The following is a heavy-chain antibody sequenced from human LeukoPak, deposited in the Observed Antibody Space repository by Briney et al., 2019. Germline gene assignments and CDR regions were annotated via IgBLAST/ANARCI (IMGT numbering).Heavy chain of an antibody. CDR2: ISAYNGNT. J-gene: IGHJ5*02. D-gene: IGHD3-10*01. Sequence: ASVKVSCKASGYTFTSYGISWVRQAPGQGLEWMGWISAYNGNTNYAQKLQGRVTMTTDTSTSTAYMELRSLRSDDTAVYYCAVTRNYYGSGSYEGRIINWFDPWGQGTLVTVSS. CDR3: AVTRNYYGSGSYEGRIINWFDP. V-gene: IGHV1-18*01. CDR1: GYTFTSYG.